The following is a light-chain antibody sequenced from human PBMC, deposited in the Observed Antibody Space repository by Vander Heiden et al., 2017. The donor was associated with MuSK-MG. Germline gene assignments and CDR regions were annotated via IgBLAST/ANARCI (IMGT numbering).Light chain of an antibody. CDR1: SSDVGGYNY. CDR2: DVR. J-gene: IGLJ2*01. CDR3: SSYTSSSPS. Sequence: QSALTQPASVSGSPGQSITISCTGTSSDVGGYNYGSWYQQHPGKAHKLMIYDVRNRPSGVSNRFSGSKSGNTASLTISGLQAEDEADYYCSSYTSSSPSFGGGTKLTVL. V-gene: IGLV2-14*01.